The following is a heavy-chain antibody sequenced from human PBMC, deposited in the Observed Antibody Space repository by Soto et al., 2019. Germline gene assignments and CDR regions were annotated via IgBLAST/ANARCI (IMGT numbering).Heavy chain of an antibody. Sequence: GGSLRLSCAASGFTVSSYAMSWVRQAPGKGLEWVSAISGSGGSTYYADSVKGRFTISRDNSKNTLYLQMNSLRAEDTAVYYCAKDSRMTTSSFDYWGQGTLVTVSS. CDR1: GFTVSSYA. D-gene: IGHD4-17*01. J-gene: IGHJ4*02. V-gene: IGHV3-23*01. CDR3: AKDSRMTTSSFDY. CDR2: ISGSGGST.